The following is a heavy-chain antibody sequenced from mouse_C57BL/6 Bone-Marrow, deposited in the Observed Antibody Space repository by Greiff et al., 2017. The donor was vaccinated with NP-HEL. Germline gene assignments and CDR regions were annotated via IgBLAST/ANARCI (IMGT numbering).Heavy chain of an antibody. CDR1: GFTFTDYY. V-gene: IGHV7-3*01. J-gene: IGHJ2*01. Sequence: EVQGVESGGGLVQPGGSLSLSCAASGFTFTDYYMSWVRQPPGKALEWLGFIRNKANGYTTEYSASVQGRFTISRDNSQSILYLQMNALRAEDSATYYCARDYYGSSCLDYWGQGTTLTVSS. D-gene: IGHD1-1*01. CDR3: ARDYYGSSCLDY. CDR2: IRNKANGYTT.